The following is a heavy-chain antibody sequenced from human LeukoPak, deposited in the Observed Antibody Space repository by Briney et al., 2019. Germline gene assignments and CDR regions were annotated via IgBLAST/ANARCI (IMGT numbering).Heavy chain of an antibody. D-gene: IGHD2-2*02. CDR1: GFTVSSKD. V-gene: IGHV3-53*01. CDR2: LYSGGRT. J-gene: IGHJ6*02. CDR3: ASLYSYGMDV. Sequence: GGSLRLSCAASGFTVSSKDMNWVRQAPGKGLEWVSVLYSGGRTYYADSVKGRFTISRDNSKNTLYLQMNSLRAEDTAVYYCASLYSYGMDVWDQGTTVTVSS.